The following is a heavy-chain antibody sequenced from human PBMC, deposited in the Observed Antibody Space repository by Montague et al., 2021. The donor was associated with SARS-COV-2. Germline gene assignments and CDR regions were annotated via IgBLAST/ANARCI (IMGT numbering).Heavy chain of an antibody. D-gene: IGHD3-3*01. CDR3: ARQPRNYYFSCGYWALGDY. Sequence: SETLSLTCTVSGGSISSSTYYWGWIRQPPGKGLEWIGSMYYSGSTYYXPSLKSRVTISVDTSKKQFPLKLSSVTAADTAVYYCARQPRNYYFSCGYWALGDYWGQGTLVTVSS. CDR1: GGSISSSTYY. V-gene: IGHV4-39*01. J-gene: IGHJ4*02. CDR2: MYYSGST.